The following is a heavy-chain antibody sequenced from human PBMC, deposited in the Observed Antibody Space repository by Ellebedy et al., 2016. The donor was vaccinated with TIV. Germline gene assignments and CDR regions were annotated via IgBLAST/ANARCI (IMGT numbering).Heavy chain of an antibody. Sequence: GGSLRLSXAASGFTFSSYAMSWVRQAPGKGLEWVSAISGSGGSTYYADSVKGRFTISRDNSKNTLYLQMNSLRAEDTAVYYCATDLFYYGSEPYYFDYWGQGTLVTVSS. CDR3: ATDLFYYGSEPYYFDY. CDR1: GFTFSSYA. D-gene: IGHD3-10*01. CDR2: ISGSGGST. V-gene: IGHV3-23*01. J-gene: IGHJ4*02.